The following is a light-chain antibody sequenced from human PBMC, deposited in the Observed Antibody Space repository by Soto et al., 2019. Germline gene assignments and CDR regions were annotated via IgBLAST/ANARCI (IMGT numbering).Light chain of an antibody. Sequence: DIQMTQSPSTLSASVGDRASINCRASQSISAWLAWYQQKPGKAPRLLIYKASTLEIGVPSRFSGSGSGTEFTLTISSLQPDDVAIYYCQQYNDYSWTFGQGTKVDIK. CDR2: KAS. CDR1: QSISAW. V-gene: IGKV1-5*03. CDR3: QQYNDYSWT. J-gene: IGKJ1*01.